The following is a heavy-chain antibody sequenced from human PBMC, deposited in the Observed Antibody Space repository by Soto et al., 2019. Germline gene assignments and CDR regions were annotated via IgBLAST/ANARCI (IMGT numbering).Heavy chain of an antibody. J-gene: IGHJ6*02. Sequence: GGSLRLSCAASGFTFSSYAMHWVRQAPGKGLEWVAVISYDGSNKYYADSVKGRFTISRDNSKNTLYLQMNSLRAEDTAVYYCARDSSYDFWSGYYFNPSGYYGMDVWGQGTTVTVSS. V-gene: IGHV3-30-3*01. CDR1: GFTFSSYA. D-gene: IGHD3-3*01. CDR2: ISYDGSNK. CDR3: ARDSSYDFWSGYYFNPSGYYGMDV.